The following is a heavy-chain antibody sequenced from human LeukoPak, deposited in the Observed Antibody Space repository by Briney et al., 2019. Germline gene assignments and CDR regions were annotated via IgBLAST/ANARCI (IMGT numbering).Heavy chain of an antibody. CDR3: AKETRIITIFGALDY. D-gene: IGHD3-3*01. CDR2: ISGSGGST. V-gene: IGHV3-23*01. CDR1: GFTFSSYA. Sequence: GGSLRLSCAASGFTFSSYAMSWVRQAPGKGLEWVSAISGSGGSTYYADSVKGRFTISRDNSKNTLYLQMSSLRAEDTAVYYCAKETRIITIFGALDYWGQGTLVTVSS. J-gene: IGHJ4*02.